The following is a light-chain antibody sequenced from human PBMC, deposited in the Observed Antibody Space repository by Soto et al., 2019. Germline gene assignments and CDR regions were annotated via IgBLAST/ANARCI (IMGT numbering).Light chain of an antibody. J-gene: IGKJ5*01. V-gene: IGKV3-15*01. CDR2: GAS. Sequence: EFVISQSPATLSVSPGEGATLSCRASQGIGDTLAWYQHKPGQTPRLLIYGASTRATGVPARFSGSGSGTEFTLTISGLQSEDFAIYFCQQYQSWPITFGQGTRLEIK. CDR1: QGIGDT. CDR3: QQYQSWPIT.